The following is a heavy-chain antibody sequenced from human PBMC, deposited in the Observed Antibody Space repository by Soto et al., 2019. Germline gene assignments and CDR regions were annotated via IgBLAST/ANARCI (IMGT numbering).Heavy chain of an antibody. CDR1: GFSLSNAGMG. D-gene: IGHD5-18*01. J-gene: IGHJ5*02. CDR2: IFSSDEK. Sequence: VSGPTLVNPTETLTLTCTVSGFSLSNAGMGVSWIRQPPGKALEWLAHIFSSDEKSYRTSLETRLTVSKDTSKSQVVLTMTNMDPLDTATYYCARAVDRAISGIWFDPWGQGTQVTVSS. CDR3: ARAVDRAISGIWFDP. V-gene: IGHV2-26*01.